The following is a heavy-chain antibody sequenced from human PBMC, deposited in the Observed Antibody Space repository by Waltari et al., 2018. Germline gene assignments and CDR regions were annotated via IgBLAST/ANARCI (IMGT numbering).Heavy chain of an antibody. J-gene: IGHJ4*02. CDR3: ARDEVVVAGVPHDY. CDR1: RFDFNTYR. V-gene: IGHV3-48*04. D-gene: IGHD2-15*01. CDR2: ISSSSQTT. Sequence: EVHLVESGGGLVQPGGSLTLSCASSRFDFNTYRMNWVRQAPGKGLEWLSYISSSSQTTYYADSVRGRFTISRDNAQNSLYLHMNSLRAEDTAVYYCARDEVVVAGVPHDYWGQGTLVTVSS.